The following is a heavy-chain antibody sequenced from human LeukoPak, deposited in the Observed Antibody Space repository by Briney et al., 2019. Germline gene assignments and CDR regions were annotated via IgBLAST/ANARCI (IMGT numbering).Heavy chain of an antibody. J-gene: IGHJ4*02. Sequence: ASVKVSCKASGYTFTSYAMHWVHQAPGQRLEWMGWTNAGNGNTKYSQEFQGRVTITRDTSASTAYMELSSLRSEDMAVYYCARASFGEITIDYWGQGTLVTVSS. D-gene: IGHD3-10*01. CDR1: GYTFTSYA. CDR3: ARASFGEITIDY. CDR2: TNAGNGNT. V-gene: IGHV1-3*02.